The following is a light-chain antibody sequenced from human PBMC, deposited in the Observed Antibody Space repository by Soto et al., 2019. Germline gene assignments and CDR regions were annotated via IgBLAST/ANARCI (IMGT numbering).Light chain of an antibody. CDR1: QSVRSGY. Sequence: EIVLSQSPGTLSLSPGERATLSCRATQSVRSGYFAWYQHKPGQAPRLLLYGASMRATGIPDRFTGVGSGTDFSLTISRLEPEDVAVYFCQQYDSFPRTFGQGTRVEMK. J-gene: IGKJ1*01. CDR2: GAS. CDR3: QQYDSFPRT. V-gene: IGKV3-20*01.